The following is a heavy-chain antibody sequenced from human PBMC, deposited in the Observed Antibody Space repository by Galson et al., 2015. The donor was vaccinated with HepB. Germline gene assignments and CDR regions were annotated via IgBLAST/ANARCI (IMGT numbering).Heavy chain of an antibody. V-gene: IGHV1-46*04. Sequence: SVKVSCKASGYTFTSYYMHWVRQAPGQGLEWMGIINPSGGSTSYAQKLQGRVTMTRDTSTSTVYMELSSLRSEDTAVYYCARAPHVLRYFDWLLGAFDYWGQGTLVTVPS. J-gene: IGHJ4*02. CDR1: GYTFTSYY. D-gene: IGHD3-9*01. CDR2: INPSGGST. CDR3: ARAPHVLRYFDWLLGAFDY.